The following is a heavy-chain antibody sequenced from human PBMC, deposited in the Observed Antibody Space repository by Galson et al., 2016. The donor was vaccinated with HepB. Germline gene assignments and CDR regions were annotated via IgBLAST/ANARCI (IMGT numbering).Heavy chain of an antibody. V-gene: IGHV3-7*01. Sequence: SLRLSCAASGFIFSDYWMKWVRQAPGKGLEWVATIKPDGNEKWYVDSVKGRFTISRDNAKNSLYLQMTSLRAEDTAMYYCARSVDVWGQGTMVTVSS. CDR1: GFIFSDYW. J-gene: IGHJ3*01. CDR2: IKPDGNEK. CDR3: ARSVDV.